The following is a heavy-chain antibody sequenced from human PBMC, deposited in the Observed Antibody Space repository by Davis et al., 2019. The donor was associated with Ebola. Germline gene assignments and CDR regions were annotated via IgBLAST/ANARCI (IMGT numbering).Heavy chain of an antibody. Sequence: PGGSLRLSCAASGFTFSSYAMSWVRQAPGKGLEWVSAISGSGGSTYYADSVKGRFTISRDNAKNSLYLQMNSLRDEDTAVYYCARSWGLAAAAAYWGQGTLVTVSS. D-gene: IGHD6-13*01. CDR3: ARSWGLAAAAAY. V-gene: IGHV3-23*01. CDR1: GFTFSSYA. CDR2: ISGSGGST. J-gene: IGHJ4*02.